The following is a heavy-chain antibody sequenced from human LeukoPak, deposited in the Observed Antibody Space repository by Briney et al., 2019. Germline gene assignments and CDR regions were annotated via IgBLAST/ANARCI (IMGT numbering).Heavy chain of an antibody. CDR1: GYTFTGYY. CDR2: INPNSGGT. J-gene: IGHJ4*02. V-gene: IGHV1-2*02. Sequence: ASVKVSCKASGYTFTGYYMHWVRQAPGQGLEWMGWINPNSGGTNYAQKFQGRVTMTRDTSISTAYMELSRLRSDDTAVYYCARGRTIYSSSPCFDYWGQGTLVTVSS. CDR3: ARGRTIYSSSPCFDY. D-gene: IGHD6-6*01.